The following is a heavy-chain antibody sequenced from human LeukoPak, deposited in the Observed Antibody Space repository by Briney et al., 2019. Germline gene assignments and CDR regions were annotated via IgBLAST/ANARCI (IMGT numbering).Heavy chain of an antibody. CDR2: IIPILGIA. J-gene: IGHJ4*02. D-gene: IGHD4-17*01. Sequence: ASVKVSCKASGGTFSSYAISWVRQAPGQGLEWMGRIIPILGIANYAQKFQGRVTITAGKSTSTAYMELGSLRSEDTAVYYCARSMGTGLLDYWGQGTLVTVSS. CDR3: ARSMGTGLLDY. V-gene: IGHV1-69*04. CDR1: GGTFSSYA.